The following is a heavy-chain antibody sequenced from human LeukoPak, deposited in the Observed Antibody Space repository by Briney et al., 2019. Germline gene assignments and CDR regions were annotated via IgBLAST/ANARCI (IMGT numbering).Heavy chain of an antibody. CDR2: ISGSGGST. CDR3: AKDQDIYDFWSGYYLAYDY. J-gene: IGHJ4*02. D-gene: IGHD3-3*01. Sequence: GGSLRLXCAASGFTFSSYAMSWVRRAPGKGLESVSAISGSGGSTYYADSVKGRFTISRDNSKNTLYLQMNSLRAEDTAVYYCAKDQDIYDFWSGYYLAYDYWGQGTLVTVSS. V-gene: IGHV3-23*01. CDR1: GFTFSSYA.